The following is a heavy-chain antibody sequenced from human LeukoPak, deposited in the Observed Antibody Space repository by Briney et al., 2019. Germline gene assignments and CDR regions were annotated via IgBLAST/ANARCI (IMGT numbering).Heavy chain of an antibody. V-gene: IGHV3-30-3*01. CDR3: AREYYSGNYYVFDY. Sequence: PGRSLRLSYAASGFTFTDYAIHWVRQAPGKGLEWVAVISYDGDHKYYPDSVKGRFTISRDNSKNTVYLQMNSLRVEDTAVYFCAREYYSGNYYVFDYWGQGTLVTVSS. D-gene: IGHD1-26*01. CDR1: GFTFTDYA. J-gene: IGHJ4*02. CDR2: ISYDGDHK.